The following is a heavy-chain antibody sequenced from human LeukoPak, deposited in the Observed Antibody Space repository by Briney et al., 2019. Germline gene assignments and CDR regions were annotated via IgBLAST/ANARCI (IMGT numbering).Heavy chain of an antibody. Sequence: SETLSLTCTVSGXSISSYYWSWVRQPAGEGLESIGRIYTSGSTNYKPSLKSRVTMSVDTSKNQFSLKLTSVTAADTAVYYCARDGVENSSWYPLDSWGPGTLVTVSS. CDR3: ARDGVENSSWYPLDS. D-gene: IGHD6-13*01. CDR1: GXSISSYY. V-gene: IGHV4-4*07. CDR2: IYTSGST. J-gene: IGHJ4*02.